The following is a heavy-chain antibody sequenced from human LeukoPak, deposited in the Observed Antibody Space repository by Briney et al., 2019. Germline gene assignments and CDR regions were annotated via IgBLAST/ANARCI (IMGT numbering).Heavy chain of an antibody. Sequence: PGGSLRLSCAASGFTFSSYAMSWVRQAPGKGLEWVSAISGSGGSTYYADSVKGRFTISRDKSKNTLYLQMNSLRAEDTAVYYCAKAHSSGWQYFDYWGQGTLVTVSS. J-gene: IGHJ4*02. CDR1: GFTFSSYA. D-gene: IGHD6-19*01. CDR2: ISGSGGST. CDR3: AKAHSSGWQYFDY. V-gene: IGHV3-23*01.